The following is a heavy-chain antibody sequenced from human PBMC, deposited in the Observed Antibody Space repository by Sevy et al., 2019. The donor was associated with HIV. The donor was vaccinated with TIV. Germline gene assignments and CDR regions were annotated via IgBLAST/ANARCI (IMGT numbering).Heavy chain of an antibody. CDR3: TRGYYYDSSGYSDY. J-gene: IGHJ4*02. V-gene: IGHV3-49*03. D-gene: IGHD3-22*01. Sequence: GGSLRLSCTGSGFTFGDYAMSWFRQAPGMGLEWVGCIRSKDYGGATEYAASVKGRFTISRDDSKSIADLQMNSLKTEDTAVYYCTRGYYYDSSGYSDYWGQGTLVTASS. CDR2: IRSKDYGGAT. CDR1: GFTFGDYA.